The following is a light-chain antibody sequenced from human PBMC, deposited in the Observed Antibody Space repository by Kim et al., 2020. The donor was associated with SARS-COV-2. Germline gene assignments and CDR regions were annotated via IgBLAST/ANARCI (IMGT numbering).Light chain of an antibody. V-gene: IGKV3-11*01. CDR1: QSISTY. Sequence: EIVLTQSPVTLSLSPGERATLSCRASQSISTYLAWYQQKPGKAPRLLIYGASNRATGFPARFSGSGSGTDFTLTISSLEPEDFEVYYCQQRFNHPLTFGGGTKVEIK. CDR2: GAS. J-gene: IGKJ4*01. CDR3: QQRFNHPLT.